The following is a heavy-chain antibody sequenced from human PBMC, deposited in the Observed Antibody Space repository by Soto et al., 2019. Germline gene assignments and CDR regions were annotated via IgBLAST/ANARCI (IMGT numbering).Heavy chain of an antibody. CDR2: ISAYNGNT. Sequence: ASVKVSCKASGYTFTSYGISWVRQAPGQGLEWMGWISAYNGNTNYAQKLQGRVTMTTDTSTSTAYMELRSLRSDDTAVYYCARIAARTYYYYGMDVWGQGTTVTVSS. CDR1: GYTFTSYG. CDR3: ARIAARTYYYYGMDV. V-gene: IGHV1-18*01. J-gene: IGHJ6*02. D-gene: IGHD6-6*01.